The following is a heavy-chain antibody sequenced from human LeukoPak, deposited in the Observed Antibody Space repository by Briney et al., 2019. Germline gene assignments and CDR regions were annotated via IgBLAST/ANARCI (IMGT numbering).Heavy chain of an antibody. Sequence: GGSLRLSCAASGFTFSSYGMHWVRQAPGKGLEWVAVISYDGSNKYYADSVKGRFTISRDNSKNTLYLQMNSLTTEDTALYYCLKDPREYSYSGWLDYWGQGTLVTVSS. V-gene: IGHV3-30*18. D-gene: IGHD5-18*01. J-gene: IGHJ4*02. CDR3: LKDPREYSYSGWLDY. CDR1: GFTFSSYG. CDR2: ISYDGSNK.